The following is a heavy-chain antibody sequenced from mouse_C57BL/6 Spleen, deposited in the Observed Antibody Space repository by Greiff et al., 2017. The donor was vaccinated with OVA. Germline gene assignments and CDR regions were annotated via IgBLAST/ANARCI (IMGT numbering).Heavy chain of an antibody. D-gene: IGHD2-12*01. CDR1: GYTFTDYN. J-gene: IGHJ4*01. Sequence: EVQLVESGPELVKPGASVKIPCKASGYTFTDYNMDWVKQSHGKSLEWIGDINPNNGGTIYNQKFKGKATLTVDKSSSTAYMELRSLTSEDTAVYYCARGRPYYYAMDYWGQGTSVTVSS. V-gene: IGHV1-18*01. CDR3: ARGRPYYYAMDY. CDR2: INPNNGGT.